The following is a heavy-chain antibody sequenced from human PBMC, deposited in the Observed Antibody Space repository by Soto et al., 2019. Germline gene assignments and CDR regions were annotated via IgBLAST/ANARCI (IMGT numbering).Heavy chain of an antibody. CDR2: VNHSGTT. Sequence: QVQLQQWGAGLLKPSETLSLTCAVYGGSFSGYYWTWIRQSPEKGLEWIGEVNHSGTTYYNPSLKPRVTVSVHTPKNQFSLNMCSVTAADTAVYYFARVIGYCSSINCYFSRRLRFDSWAQGTLFTVSS. CDR1: GGSFSGYY. V-gene: IGHV4-34*01. CDR3: ARVIGYCSSINCYFSRRLRFDS. J-gene: IGHJ4*02. D-gene: IGHD2-2*01.